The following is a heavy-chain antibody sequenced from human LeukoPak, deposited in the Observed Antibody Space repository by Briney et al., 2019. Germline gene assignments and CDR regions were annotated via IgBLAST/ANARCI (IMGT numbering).Heavy chain of an antibody. CDR2: ISYDGSNK. CDR1: GFTFSSYG. V-gene: IGHV3-30*18. J-gene: IGHJ6*02. Sequence: PGRSLRLSCAASGFTFSSYGTHWVRQAPGKGLEWAAVISYDGSNKYYADSVKGRFTISRDNSKNTLYLQMDSLRAEDTAVYYCAKGSQGRGYSGYDRIYNYYYYYGMDVWGPGTTVTVSS. CDR3: AKGSQGRGYSGYDRIYNYYYYYGMDV. D-gene: IGHD5-12*01.